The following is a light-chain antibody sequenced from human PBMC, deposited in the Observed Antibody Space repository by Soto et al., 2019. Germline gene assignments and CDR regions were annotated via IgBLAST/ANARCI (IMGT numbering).Light chain of an antibody. CDR3: QQYHIYSGT. CDR1: QTIDSW. J-gene: IGKJ1*01. CDR2: KAS. V-gene: IGKV1-5*03. Sequence: DIQMTQSPSTLSASVGYRFTITCRASQTIDSWLAWYQQRPGKPPNLLIYKASTLASGVPSRFSGSGSGTEFTLTINSLQPDDFATYYCQQYHIYSGTFGQGTMGDIK.